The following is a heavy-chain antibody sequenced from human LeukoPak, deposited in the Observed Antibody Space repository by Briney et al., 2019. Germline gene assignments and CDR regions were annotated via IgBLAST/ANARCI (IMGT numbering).Heavy chain of an antibody. CDR2: INHSGST. Sequence: SETLSLTCTVSGGSISSSSYYWGWIRQPPGKGLEWIGEINHSGSTNYNPSLKSRVTISVDTSKNQFSLKLSSVTAADTAVYYCARQNDGLDYWGQGTLVTVSS. V-gene: IGHV4-39*01. CDR3: ARQNDGLDY. D-gene: IGHD1-1*01. CDR1: GGSISSSSYY. J-gene: IGHJ4*02.